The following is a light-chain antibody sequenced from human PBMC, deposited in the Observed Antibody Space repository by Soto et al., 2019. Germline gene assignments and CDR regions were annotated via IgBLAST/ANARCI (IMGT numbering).Light chain of an antibody. V-gene: IGKV1-5*03. CDR1: QSINIL. CDR3: QQSNTFPLT. Sequence: DIQMTQSPSTLSASVGDRVTITCRASQSINILLAWYQQKPGKAPKLLIYKASSLESGVPSRFSGSGSGTEFTLTISSLQPDDFATYYCQQSNTFPLTFGGGTKVEIK. J-gene: IGKJ4*01. CDR2: KAS.